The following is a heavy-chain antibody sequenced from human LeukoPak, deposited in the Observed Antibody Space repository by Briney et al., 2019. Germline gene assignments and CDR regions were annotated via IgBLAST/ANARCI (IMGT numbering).Heavy chain of an antibody. D-gene: IGHD4/OR15-4a*01. CDR1: GDSISSSSHY. Sequence: PSETLSLTCTVSGDSISSSSHYGGWIRQPPGKGLEWIGSFHYSGNTYYNPSLKSRVTISVDTSKNQFSLKVSSVTAADTAVYSCARHRAGTFYDALDIWGLGTMVTVSS. V-gene: IGHV4-39*01. CDR3: ARHRAGTFYDALDI. CDR2: FHYSGNT. J-gene: IGHJ3*02.